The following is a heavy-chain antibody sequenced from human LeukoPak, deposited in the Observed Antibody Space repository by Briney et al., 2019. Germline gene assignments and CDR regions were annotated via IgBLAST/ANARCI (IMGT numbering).Heavy chain of an antibody. D-gene: IGHD6-19*01. CDR3: ARSDNSDALDAFDI. Sequence: SETLSLTCTVSGGSISSSSYHWGWIRQPPGKGLEWIGSIYHSGSTYDNPSLKSRATISVDMSKNQFSLILNSVTAADTAVYYCARSDNSDALDAFDIWGPGTLVTVSS. CDR2: IYHSGST. CDR1: GGSISSSSYH. J-gene: IGHJ3*02. V-gene: IGHV4-39*07.